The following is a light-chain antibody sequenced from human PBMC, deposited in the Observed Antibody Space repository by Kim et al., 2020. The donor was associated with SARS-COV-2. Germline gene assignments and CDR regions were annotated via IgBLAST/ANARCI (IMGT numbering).Light chain of an antibody. J-gene: IGKJ1*01. Sequence: RERAARSSRASQRVSGTYLAWYQQKPGQAPRLLIYGESSRATGIPDRISGSGAGTDFTLTISRLEHEDFAVYYCQQYGSTSGWTFGQGTKVDIK. CDR1: QRVSGTY. CDR2: GES. V-gene: IGKV3-20*01. CDR3: QQYGSTSGWT.